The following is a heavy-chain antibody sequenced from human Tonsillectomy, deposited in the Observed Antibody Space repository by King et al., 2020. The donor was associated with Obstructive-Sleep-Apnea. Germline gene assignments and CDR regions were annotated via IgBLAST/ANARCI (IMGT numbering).Heavy chain of an antibody. CDR3: ARGIAAAGDY. CDR1: GFTFSNYA. D-gene: IGHD6-13*01. J-gene: IGHJ4*02. CDR2: IGSSAGRTYST. Sequence: VQLVESGGGLVQPGGSLRVSCAASGFTFSNYAMIWVRQAPGKGLEWVSGIGSSAGRTYSTYYADSVKGRFTISRDNSKNTLYLQMNSLRAEDTAIYYCARGIAAAGDYWGQGTLVTVSS. V-gene: IGHV3-23*04.